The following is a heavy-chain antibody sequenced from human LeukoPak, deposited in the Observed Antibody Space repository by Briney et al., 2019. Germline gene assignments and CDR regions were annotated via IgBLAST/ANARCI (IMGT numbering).Heavy chain of an antibody. J-gene: IGHJ4*02. V-gene: IGHV3-23*01. D-gene: IGHD3-22*01. CDR2: ISGSGGST. CDR3: AKDQGSGYYYVPEY. Sequence: GGSLRLSCAASGFTFSSYGMSWVRQAPGKGLEWVSAISGSGGSTYYADSVKGRFTISRDNAKNSLYLQMNSLRTEDTAFYYCAKDQGSGYYYVPEYWGQGTQVTVSS. CDR1: GFTFSSYG.